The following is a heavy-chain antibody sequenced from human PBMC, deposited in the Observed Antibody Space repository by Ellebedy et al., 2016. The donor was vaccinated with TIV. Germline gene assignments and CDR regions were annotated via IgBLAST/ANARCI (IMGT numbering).Heavy chain of an antibody. CDR1: GYTFSSHG. CDR3: ARLSGYSSPFDY. V-gene: IGHV1-18*01. D-gene: IGHD6-13*01. CDR2: ISGYNGNT. J-gene: IGHJ4*02. Sequence: AASVKVSCKASGYTFSSHGISWVRQAPGPGLEWMGWISGYNGNTNYAQKLQGRVTMTTDTSTSTAYMELRGLTSDDTAVYYCARLSGYSSPFDYWGQGTLVTVSS.